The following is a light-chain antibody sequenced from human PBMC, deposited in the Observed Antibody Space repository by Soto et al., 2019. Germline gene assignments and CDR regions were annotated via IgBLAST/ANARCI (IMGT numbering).Light chain of an antibody. CDR3: QQYVSSPLWT. V-gene: IGKV3-11*01. CDR2: DAS. Sequence: EIVLTQSPATLSLSPGERATLSCRPGQIVRAYLAWYQQKPGQAPRLLIYDASNRATGIPARFSGSGSGTDFTLTISSLEPEDFAVYYCQQYVSSPLWTFGQGTKVDVK. CDR1: QIVRAY. J-gene: IGKJ1*01.